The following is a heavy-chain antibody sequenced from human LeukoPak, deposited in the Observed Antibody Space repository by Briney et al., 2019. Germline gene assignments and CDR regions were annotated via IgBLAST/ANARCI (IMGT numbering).Heavy chain of an antibody. D-gene: IGHD3-10*01. CDR2: FYYTAST. CDR1: GRCICRYY. V-gene: IGHV4-59*08. J-gene: IGHJ3*02. Sequence: SADTLSLTCAVCGRCICRYYLRWPRQPPGKGLEWLGRFYYTASTNYNPSLGSRVSISLDTSNKQFSLRLNSVTAADTAVYYCARHAVRGAFDIWGQGTAVIVSS. CDR3: ARHAVRGAFDI.